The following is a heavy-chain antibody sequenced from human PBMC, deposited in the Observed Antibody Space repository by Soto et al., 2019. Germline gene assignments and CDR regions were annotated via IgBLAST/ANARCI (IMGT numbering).Heavy chain of an antibody. CDR1: GFTFSSYS. V-gene: IGHV3-21*01. CDR2: ISSSSSYI. J-gene: IGHJ4*02. CDR3: ARAPTKDHIAAAGSDY. D-gene: IGHD6-13*01. Sequence: EVQLVESGGGLVKPGGSLRLSCAASGFTFSSYSMNWVRQAPGKGLEWVSSISSSSSYIYYADSVKGRFTISRDNAKNSLYLQMNSLRAEDTAVYYCARAPTKDHIAAAGSDYWGQGTLVTVSS.